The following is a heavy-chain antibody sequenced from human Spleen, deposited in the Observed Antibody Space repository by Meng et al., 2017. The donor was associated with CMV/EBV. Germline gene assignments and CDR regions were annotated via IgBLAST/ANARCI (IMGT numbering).Heavy chain of an antibody. CDR1: GFIFSNYG. V-gene: IGHV3-30*02. Sequence: GESLKISCGASGFIFSNYGMHWVRQAPGMGLEWVASVRFDVNNKYYTDSVKGRFTISRDNSESTLYLQMNSLRVEDTAIYYCTKARLRYGSNLYPGGMDVWGQGTTVTVSS. J-gene: IGHJ6*02. CDR3: TKARLRYGSNLYPGGMDV. D-gene: IGHD2-2*01. CDR2: VRFDVNNK.